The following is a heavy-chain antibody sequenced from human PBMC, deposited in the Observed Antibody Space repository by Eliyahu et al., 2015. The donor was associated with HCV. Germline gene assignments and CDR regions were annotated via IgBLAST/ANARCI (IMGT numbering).Heavy chain of an antibody. D-gene: IGHD2-2*01. CDR2: IYPGXSDT. CDR1: GYXFNNYW. V-gene: IGHV5-51*01. J-gene: IGHJ4*02. Sequence: EVQLAQSGGEVKKPGESLKISCKGSGYXFNNYWIXWVRQMPGKGLEWMGIIYPGXSDTRYSPSFQGQVTISVDKSTXTAYLQWSSLKASDTAMYFCARLSCSSSSCYEGSSHHSDYWGQGTLVTVSS. CDR3: ARLSCSSSSCYEGSSHHSDY.